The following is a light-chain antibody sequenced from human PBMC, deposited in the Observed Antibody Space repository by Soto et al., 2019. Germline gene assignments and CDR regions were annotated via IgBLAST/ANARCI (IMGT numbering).Light chain of an antibody. CDR3: QQYDDLPST. Sequence: DIQMTQSPSSLSASVGDRVTITCQASQAITKYLNWYQQKSGKPPKLLIYDATILETGVPPRFSGAGSGTEFALTISSLQPEDFATYYCQQYDDLPSTFGGGTKVEV. CDR1: QAITKY. CDR2: DAT. V-gene: IGKV1-33*01. J-gene: IGKJ4*01.